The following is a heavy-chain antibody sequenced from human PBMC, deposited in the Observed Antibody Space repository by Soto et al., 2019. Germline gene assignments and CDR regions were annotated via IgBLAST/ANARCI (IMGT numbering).Heavy chain of an antibody. D-gene: IGHD4-17*01. V-gene: IGHV1-18*04. J-gene: IGHJ4*02. CDR1: GYTFSSFG. CDR2: ISPETGKT. Sequence: VELVQSGAEVKKPGASVRVSCKASGYTFSSFGLSWVRQAPGQGPEWMGWISPETGKTEYSHKFQGRVTMTTDTPTRTLFLGLGSLTSDETAVYYCTLDLFFISTSTVTTDACWGQGTLVTVSS. CDR3: TLDLFFISTSTVTTDAC.